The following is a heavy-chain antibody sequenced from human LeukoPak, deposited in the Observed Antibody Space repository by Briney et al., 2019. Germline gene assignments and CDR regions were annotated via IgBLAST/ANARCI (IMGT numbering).Heavy chain of an antibody. J-gene: IGHJ4*02. CDR2: IWYDGSKK. Sequence: PGGSLRLSCATSGFTFSSYGMHWVRQAPGKGLEWVAVIWYDGSKKYYADSVKGRFTISRDDSKNTLYLQMNSLRAEHTAVYYCVRDGGAGFDYWGQGTLVTVSS. D-gene: IGHD6-19*01. CDR3: VRDGGAGFDY. CDR1: GFTFSSYG. V-gene: IGHV3-33*01.